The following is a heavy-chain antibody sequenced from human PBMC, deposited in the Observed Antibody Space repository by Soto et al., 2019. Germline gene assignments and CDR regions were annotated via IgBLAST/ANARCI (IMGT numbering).Heavy chain of an antibody. D-gene: IGHD6-13*01. CDR2: IWYDGSNK. CDR1: GFTFSSYG. V-gene: IGHV3-33*01. J-gene: IGHJ4*02. Sequence: QVQLVESGGGVVQPGRSLRLSCAASGFTFSSYGMHWVRQAPGKGLEWVAVIWYDGSNKYYADSVKGRFTISRDNSKNTLYLQMNSLRAEDTAVYYCAGSIAAAGFNFDYWGQGTLVTVSS. CDR3: AGSIAAAGFNFDY.